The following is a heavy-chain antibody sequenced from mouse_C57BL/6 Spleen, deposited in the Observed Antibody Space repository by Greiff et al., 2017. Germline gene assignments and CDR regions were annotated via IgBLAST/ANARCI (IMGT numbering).Heavy chain of an antibody. Sequence: VQLQQPGAELVKPGASVKLSCKASGYTFTSYWMHWVKQRPGQGLEWIGMIHPNSGSTNYNEKFKSKATLTVDKSSSTAYMQLSSLTSEDSAVYYCARQITTVHKTFDYWGQGTTLTVSS. J-gene: IGHJ2*01. CDR2: IHPNSGST. D-gene: IGHD1-1*01. V-gene: IGHV1-64*01. CDR3: ARQITTVHKTFDY. CDR1: GYTFTSYW.